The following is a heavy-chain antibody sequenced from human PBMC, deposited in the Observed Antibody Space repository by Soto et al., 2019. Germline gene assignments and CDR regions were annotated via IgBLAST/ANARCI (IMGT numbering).Heavy chain of an antibody. CDR1: GFTFGGSA. CDR2: IRSKTNSYAT. Sequence: LRLSCAASGFTFGGSAMHWVRQASGKGLEWVGHIRSKTNSYATAYAESVKGRFTISRDDSMNTAYLQMNSLKTEDTAVYFCTRQTDAVQWLVVPTDYNFDYWGQGTLVTV. CDR3: TRQTDAVQWLVVPTDYNFDY. V-gene: IGHV3-73*01. D-gene: IGHD6-19*01. J-gene: IGHJ4*02.